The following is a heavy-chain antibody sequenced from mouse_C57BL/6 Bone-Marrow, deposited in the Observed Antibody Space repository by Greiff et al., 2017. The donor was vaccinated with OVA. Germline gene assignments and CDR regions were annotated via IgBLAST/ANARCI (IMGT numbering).Heavy chain of an antibody. J-gene: IGHJ1*03. D-gene: IGHD1-1*01. V-gene: IGHV3-6*01. Sequence: EVQLQESGPGLVKPSQSLSLTCSVTGYSITSGYYWNWIRQFPGNKLEWMGYISYDGSNNYNPSLKNRISITRDTSKNQFFLKLNSVTTEDTATYYCARDGSSYVGWYFDVWGTGTTVTVSS. CDR1: GYSITSGYY. CDR2: ISYDGSN. CDR3: ARDGSSYVGWYFDV.